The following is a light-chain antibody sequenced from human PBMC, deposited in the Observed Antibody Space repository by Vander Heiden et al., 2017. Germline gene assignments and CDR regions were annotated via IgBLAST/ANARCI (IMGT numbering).Light chain of an antibody. Sequence: DIVMTQSPDSLAVSLGERATINCKSSQSVLYSSNNKNYLAWYQQKPGQPPKLLIYWASTRESGVPDRCSGSGSETDVTLTISSLQAEDVAVYYCQQYYSTPPTF. V-gene: IGKV4-1*01. CDR1: QSVLYSSNNKNY. CDR3: QQYYSTPPT. J-gene: IGKJ1*01. CDR2: WAS.